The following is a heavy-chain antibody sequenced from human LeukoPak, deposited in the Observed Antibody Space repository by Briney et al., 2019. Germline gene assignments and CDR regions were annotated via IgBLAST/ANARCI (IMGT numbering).Heavy chain of an antibody. D-gene: IGHD1-26*01. CDR2: IKGDGSET. V-gene: IGHV3-7*03. Sequence: GGSLSLSCAASGFRFSGYWMTWVRQAPGKGLEWVANIKGDGSETSYVTSVRGRFTISRDNAKNSLYLQMNNLRVEDTAVYYCAKDGSWWELHSYYFDYWGQGTLVTVSS. CDR3: AKDGSWWELHSYYFDY. J-gene: IGHJ4*02. CDR1: GFRFSGYW.